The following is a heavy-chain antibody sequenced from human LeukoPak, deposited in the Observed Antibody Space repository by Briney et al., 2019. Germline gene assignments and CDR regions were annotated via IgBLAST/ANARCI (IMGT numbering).Heavy chain of an antibody. CDR1: GFTFSHYG. V-gene: IGHV3-30*18. CDR2: ISFDGTHK. Sequence: PGRSLRLSCAASGFTFSHYGMHWVRQAPGKGLEWLTVISFDGTHKYYADSVKGRFTISRDNSKNTLYLQMNSLRAEDTAVYYCAKIGSYSGSSYFDYWGQGTLVTVSS. D-gene: IGHD1-26*01. J-gene: IGHJ4*02. CDR3: AKIGSYSGSSYFDY.